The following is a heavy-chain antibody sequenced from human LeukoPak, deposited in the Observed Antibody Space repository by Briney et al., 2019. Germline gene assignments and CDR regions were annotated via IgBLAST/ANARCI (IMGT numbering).Heavy chain of an antibody. CDR2: IYTSGST. CDR3: ARQLGGSGSHDAFDI. J-gene: IGHJ3*02. CDR1: GGSISSGSYY. Sequence: SETLSLTCTVSGGSISSGSYYWSWIRQPAGKGLEWIGRIYTSGSTNYSPSLKSRATISVDTSKNQFSLKLSSVTAADTAVYYCARQLGGSGSHDAFDIWGQGTMVTVSS. D-gene: IGHD3-10*01. V-gene: IGHV4-61*02.